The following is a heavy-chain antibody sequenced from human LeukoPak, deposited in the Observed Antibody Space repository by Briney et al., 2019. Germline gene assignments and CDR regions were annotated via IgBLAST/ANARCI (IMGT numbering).Heavy chain of an antibody. V-gene: IGHV1-69*05. D-gene: IGHD3-10*01. CDR2: IIPIFGTA. J-gene: IGHJ1*01. Sequence: GASVKVSCKASGGTFSSYAISWVRQAPGQGLEWMGGIIPIFGTANYAQKFQGRVTITTDESTSTAYMELSSLRSEDTAVYYCARGGVITTQPAEYFQHWGQGTLVTVSS. CDR1: GGTFSSYA. CDR3: ARGGVITTQPAEYFQH.